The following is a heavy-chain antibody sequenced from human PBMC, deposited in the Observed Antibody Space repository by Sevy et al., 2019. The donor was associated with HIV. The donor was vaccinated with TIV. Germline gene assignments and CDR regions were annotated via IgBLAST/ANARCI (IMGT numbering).Heavy chain of an antibody. J-gene: IGHJ5*01. CDR1: GYTFINYV. CDR2: ISSYTGNT. D-gene: IGHD6-19*01. V-gene: IGHV1-18*01. CDR3: ARGFSSGSNWFDS. Sequence: ASVKVSCKASGYTFINYVISWVRQAPGQGLEWMGWISSYTGNTNYAQKFQGRVTMTTDTSTGTAYMELRSLRSDDTAVYYCARGFSSGSNWFDSWGQGTLVTVSS.